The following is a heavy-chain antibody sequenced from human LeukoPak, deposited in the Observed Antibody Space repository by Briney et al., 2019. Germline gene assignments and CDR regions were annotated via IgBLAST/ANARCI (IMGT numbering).Heavy chain of an antibody. CDR3: AREPITTTSQEFDY. J-gene: IGHJ4*02. D-gene: IGHD1-26*01. CDR2: INWNGGST. Sequence: GGSLRLSCAASGFTFDDYGMSWVRQAPGKGLEWVSGINWNGGSTGYADSVKGRFTISRDNAKNSLYLQMNSLRAEDTAVYYCAREPITTTSQEFDYWGQGTLVTVSS. V-gene: IGHV3-20*04. CDR1: GFTFDDYG.